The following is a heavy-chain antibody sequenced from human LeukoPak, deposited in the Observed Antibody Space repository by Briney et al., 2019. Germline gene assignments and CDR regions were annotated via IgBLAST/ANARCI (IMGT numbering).Heavy chain of an antibody. V-gene: IGHV4-61*02. Sequence: SPSETLSLTCTVSGGSISSGSYYWSWIRQPAGKGLEWIGRIYTSGSTNYNPSLKSRVTISVDTSKNQFSLNLSSVTAADTAVYYCARSFRGGNDYWGQGTLVTVSS. D-gene: IGHD3-16*01. CDR2: IYTSGST. J-gene: IGHJ4*02. CDR1: GGSISSGSYY. CDR3: ARSFRGGNDY.